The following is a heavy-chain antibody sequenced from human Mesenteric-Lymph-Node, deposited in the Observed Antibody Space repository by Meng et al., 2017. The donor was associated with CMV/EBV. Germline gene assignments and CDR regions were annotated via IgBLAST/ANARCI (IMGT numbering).Heavy chain of an antibody. D-gene: IGHD7-27*01. CDR1: RTTFTAYY. J-gene: IGHJ4*02. V-gene: IGHV1-2*02. Sequence: SCQSSRTTFTAYYVHWVRQAPGQGLEWMAWINPVNGATNYARSFQGRLALTRDTSSSSTYLELTSLTSDDAAVYYCAANGATGDLDFWGQGTLVTVSS. CDR3: AANGATGDLDF. CDR2: INPVNGAT.